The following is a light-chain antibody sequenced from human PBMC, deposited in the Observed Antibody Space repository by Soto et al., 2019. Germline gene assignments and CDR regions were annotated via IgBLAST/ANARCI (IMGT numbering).Light chain of an antibody. J-gene: IGLJ3*02. CDR1: SSDVGGYNY. Sequence: QSALTQPASVSGSPGQSITISCTGSSSDVGGYNYVSWYQQHPGKAPKLMIYEVINRPSGVSSRCSGSKSGNTSSLTISGLQAEDEAHYYCCSYTSSDTHLLFGGGTKLTVL. V-gene: IGLV2-14*01. CDR2: EVI. CDR3: CSYTSSDTHLL.